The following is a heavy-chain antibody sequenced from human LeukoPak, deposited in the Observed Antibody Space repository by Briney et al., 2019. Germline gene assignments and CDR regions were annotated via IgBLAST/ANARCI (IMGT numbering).Heavy chain of an antibody. CDR1: GGTFSSYA. CDR3: ASTAPGYCSSTSCYTGRPYYYYGMDV. D-gene: IGHD2-2*02. V-gene: IGHV1-69*04. CDR2: IIPILGIA. Sequence: GASLKVSCKASGGTFSSYAISWVRQAPGQGLEWMGRIIPILGIANYAQKFQGRVTITADKSTSTAYMELSSLRSEDTAVYYCASTAPGYCSSTSCYTGRPYYYYGMDVWGQGTTVTVSS. J-gene: IGHJ6*02.